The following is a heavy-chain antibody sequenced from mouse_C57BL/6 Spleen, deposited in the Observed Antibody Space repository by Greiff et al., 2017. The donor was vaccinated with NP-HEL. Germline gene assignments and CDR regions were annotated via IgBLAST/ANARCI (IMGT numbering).Heavy chain of an antibody. CDR3: PYFSGSSPWFAY. Sequence: VQLQQSGAELVRPGASVKLSCTASGFNIKDYYMHWVKQRPEQGLEWIGRIDPEDGDTEYAPKFQGKATMTADTSSNTAYLQLSSLTSEDTAVYYCPYFSGSSPWFAYWGQGTLVTVSA. D-gene: IGHD1-1*01. V-gene: IGHV14-1*01. CDR1: GFNIKDYY. CDR2: IDPEDGDT. J-gene: IGHJ3*01.